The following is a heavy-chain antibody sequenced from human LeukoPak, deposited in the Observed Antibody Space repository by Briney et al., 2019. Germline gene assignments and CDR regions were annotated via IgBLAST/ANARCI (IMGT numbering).Heavy chain of an antibody. CDR3: AKDRLYSSGQNWFDP. Sequence: PGGSLRLSCAASGFTFSSYGMHWVRQAPGKGLEWVAVISNDGSNKYYADSVKGRFTISRDNSKNTLYLQMNSLRAEDTAVYYCAKDRLYSSGQNWFDPWGQGTLVTVSS. J-gene: IGHJ5*02. CDR1: GFTFSSYG. CDR2: ISNDGSNK. V-gene: IGHV3-30*18. D-gene: IGHD6-19*01.